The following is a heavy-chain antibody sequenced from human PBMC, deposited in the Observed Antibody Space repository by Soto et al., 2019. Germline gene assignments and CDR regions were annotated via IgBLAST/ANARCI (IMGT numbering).Heavy chain of an antibody. D-gene: IGHD3-16*01. V-gene: IGHV3-33*01. Sequence: QVQLVESGGGVVQPGRSLRLSCAASKFTFSNYDMHCVRQAPGKGLEWVAVIWSDGSNKYYAGSVKGRFTISRDNSKNTLYLQMNSLRAEDTAVYYCAILNLGRYFDYWGQGTLVTVSS. J-gene: IGHJ4*02. CDR3: AILNLGRYFDY. CDR1: KFTFSNYD. CDR2: IWSDGSNK.